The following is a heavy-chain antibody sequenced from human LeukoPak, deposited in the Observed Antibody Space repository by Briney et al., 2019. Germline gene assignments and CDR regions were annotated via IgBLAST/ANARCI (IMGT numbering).Heavy chain of an antibody. CDR1: GFTFSSYW. CDR3: AREGYSYAIEPLNPYYFDY. D-gene: IGHD5-18*01. V-gene: IGHV3-7*01. Sequence: GGSLRLCCAASGFTFSSYWMSWVRQAPGKGLEWVANIKQDGSEKYYVDSVKGRFTISRDNAKNSLYLQMNSLRAEDTAVYYCAREGYSYAIEPLNPYYFDYWGQGTLVTVSS. CDR2: IKQDGSEK. J-gene: IGHJ4*02.